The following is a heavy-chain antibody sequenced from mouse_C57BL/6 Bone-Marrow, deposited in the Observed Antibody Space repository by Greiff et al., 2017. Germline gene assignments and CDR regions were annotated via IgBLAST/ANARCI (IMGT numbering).Heavy chain of an antibody. J-gene: IGHJ1*03. CDR2: IWSGGST. V-gene: IGHV2-2*01. CDR1: GFSLTSYG. Sequence: VQLQQSGPGLVQPSQSLSITCTVSGFSLTSYGVHWVRQSPGKGLEWLGVIWSGGSTDYYAAFISRLSISKDNSKSQVFFKMNSLQADDAAIYYCARNYGSPHWYFDVWGTGTTVTVSS. D-gene: IGHD1-1*01. CDR3: ARNYGSPHWYFDV.